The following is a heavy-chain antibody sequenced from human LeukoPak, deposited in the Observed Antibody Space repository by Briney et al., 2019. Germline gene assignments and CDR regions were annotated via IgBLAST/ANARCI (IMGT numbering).Heavy chain of an antibody. J-gene: IGHJ4*02. D-gene: IGHD1-7*01. Sequence: SETLSLTCAVYGGSFSGYYWSWIRQPPGKGLEWIGYIYYSGSTNYNPSLKSRVTISVDTSKNQFSLKLSSVTAADTAVYYCARHSLYNWNYPTSHYFDYWGQGTLVTVSS. CDR1: GGSFSGYY. CDR2: IYYSGST. V-gene: IGHV4-59*08. CDR3: ARHSLYNWNYPTSHYFDY.